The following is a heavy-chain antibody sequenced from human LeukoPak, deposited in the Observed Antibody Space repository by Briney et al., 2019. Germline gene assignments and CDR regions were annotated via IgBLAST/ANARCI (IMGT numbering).Heavy chain of an antibody. J-gene: IGHJ4*02. D-gene: IGHD1-26*01. CDR2: ISGSGGST. V-gene: IGHV3-23*01. Sequence: GGSLRLSCAASGYTFSGYAMSWVRQAPGKGLEWVSAISGSGGSTYYADSVKGRFTISRDNSKNTLYLQMNSLRAEDTAVYYCAKDPEWELPHYFDYWGQGTLFTVSS. CDR1: GYTFSGYA. CDR3: AKDPEWELPHYFDY.